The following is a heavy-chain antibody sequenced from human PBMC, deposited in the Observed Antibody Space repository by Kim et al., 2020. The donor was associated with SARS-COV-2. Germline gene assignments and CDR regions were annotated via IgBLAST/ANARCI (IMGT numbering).Heavy chain of an antibody. V-gene: IGHV4-31*03. CDR3: ARDQGGNLESAFDY. CDR2: IYYSGST. J-gene: IGHJ4*02. CDR1: GGSISSGGYY. D-gene: IGHD3-3*01. Sequence: SETLSLTCTVSGGSISSGGYYWSWIRQHPGKGLEWIGYIYYSGSTYYNPSLKRRVTISVDTSKNQFSLKLSSVTAADTAVYYCARDQGGNLESAFDYWGQGTLVTVSS.